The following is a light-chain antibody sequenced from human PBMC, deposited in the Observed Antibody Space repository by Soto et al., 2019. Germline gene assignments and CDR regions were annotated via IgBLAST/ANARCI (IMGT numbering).Light chain of an antibody. CDR1: SSDVGVYDF. Sequence: QSVLTQPASVSGSPGQSITISCAGTSSDVGVYDFVSWYQQHPGKAPKLLIYDVNNRPAGISNRFSGSKSGNTASLTISELQAEDAADYYCSSYTTSTTRVFGGGTKVTVL. J-gene: IGLJ2*01. V-gene: IGLV2-14*03. CDR3: SSYTTSTTRV. CDR2: DVN.